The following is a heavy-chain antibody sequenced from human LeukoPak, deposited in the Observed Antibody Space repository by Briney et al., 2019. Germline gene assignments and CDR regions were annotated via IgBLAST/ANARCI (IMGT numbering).Heavy chain of an antibody. V-gene: IGHV3-48*01. D-gene: IGHD4-17*01. Sequence: PGGSLRLSCAASGFTFNTYSMNWVRQAPGKGLEWVSYISHSSGTIYYADSVKGRFTISRDNGKNSLYLQMNSLRAEDTAVYYCARGPYGDYVDALDYWGQGTLVTVS. CDR1: GFTFNTYS. CDR3: ARGPYGDYVDALDY. J-gene: IGHJ4*02. CDR2: ISHSSGTI.